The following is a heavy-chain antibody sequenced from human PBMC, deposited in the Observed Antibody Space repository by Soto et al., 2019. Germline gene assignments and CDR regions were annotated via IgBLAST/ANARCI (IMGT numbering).Heavy chain of an antibody. Sequence: SETLSVTCTVSGGSIGSSSYYWGWIRQPPGKGLEWIGSIYYSGSTYYTPSLKSRVTISVDTSKNQFSLTLSSVTAADTDVYYCARQPPNPSLTGTTRGYFDYWGQGTLVTVPQ. D-gene: IGHD1-7*01. V-gene: IGHV4-39*01. CDR3: ARQPPNPSLTGTTRGYFDY. CDR2: IYYSGST. J-gene: IGHJ4*02. CDR1: GGSIGSSSYY.